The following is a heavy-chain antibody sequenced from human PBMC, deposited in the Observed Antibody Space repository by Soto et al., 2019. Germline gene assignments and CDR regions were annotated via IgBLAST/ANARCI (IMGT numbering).Heavy chain of an antibody. J-gene: IGHJ5*02. CDR1: GFRFSSYW. V-gene: IGHV3-7*03. CDR3: AGDGVRKGAYNCWIDP. CDR2: IKQDGREK. Sequence: GGSLRLSCAASGFRFSSYWMTWVRPAPGRGLEWVANIKQDGREKYYVASVKGRFTISRDNGKNLLYLQMDSLTADDTAVYYCAGDGVRKGAYNCWIDPWGKGTLVTVSS. D-gene: IGHD1-1*01.